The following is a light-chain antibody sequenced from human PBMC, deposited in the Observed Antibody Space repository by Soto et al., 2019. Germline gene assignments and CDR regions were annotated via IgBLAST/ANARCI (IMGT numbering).Light chain of an antibody. J-gene: IGLJ1*01. V-gene: IGLV1-40*01. CDR1: SSNIGAGYD. Sequence: QSVLTQPPSVSGAPGQRVTISCTGSSSNIGAGYDVHWYQHLPGTAPKLLIYGNSNRPSGVPDRFSGSKSGTSASLAITGLQAEDEADYYCQSYDSSLSGYYVFGNGTKVTVL. CDR2: GNS. CDR3: QSYDSSLSGYYV.